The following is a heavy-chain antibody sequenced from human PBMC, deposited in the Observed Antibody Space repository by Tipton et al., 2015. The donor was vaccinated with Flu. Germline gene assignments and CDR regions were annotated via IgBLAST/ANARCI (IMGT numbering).Heavy chain of an antibody. D-gene: IGHD3-16*01. Sequence: SLRLSCAASGLIFSDFYMSWIRQAPGKGLEWVSYITSSGDAVYYADSVKGRFTISRDNARNSLYLQWSSLKASDTALYFCARLTGLGTIGATDVWGQGTTVTVS. CDR1: GLIFSDFY. V-gene: IGHV3-11*01. J-gene: IGHJ6*02. CDR3: ARLTGLGTIGATDV. CDR2: ITSSGDAV.